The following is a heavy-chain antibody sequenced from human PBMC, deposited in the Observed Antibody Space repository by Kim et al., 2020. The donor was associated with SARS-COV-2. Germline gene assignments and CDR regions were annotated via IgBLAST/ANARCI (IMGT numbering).Heavy chain of an antibody. CDR3: ARSYEGATYYYYGMDV. V-gene: IGHV5-10-1*01. CDR1: GYSFTSYW. Sequence: GESLKISCKGSGYSFTSYWISWVRQMPGKGLEWMGRIDPSDSYTNYSPSFQGHVTISADKSISTAYLQWSSLKASDTAMYYCARSYEGATYYYYGMDVWGQGTTVTVSS. D-gene: IGHD1-26*01. J-gene: IGHJ6*02. CDR2: IDPSDSYT.